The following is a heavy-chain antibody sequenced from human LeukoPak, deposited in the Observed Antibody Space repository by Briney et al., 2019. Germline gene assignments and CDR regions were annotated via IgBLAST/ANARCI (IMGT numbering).Heavy chain of an antibody. J-gene: IGHJ4*02. CDR1: GGSISSYY. CDR3: ARTGGYYYDSSGSFDY. CDR2: IYYSGST. Sequence: PSETLSLTCTVSGGSISSYYWSWIRQPPGKGLEWIGYIYYSGSTNYNPSLKSRVTISVDTSKNQFSLKLSSVTAADTAVYYCARTGGYYYDSSGSFDYWGQGTLVTVSS. D-gene: IGHD3-22*01. V-gene: IGHV4-59*01.